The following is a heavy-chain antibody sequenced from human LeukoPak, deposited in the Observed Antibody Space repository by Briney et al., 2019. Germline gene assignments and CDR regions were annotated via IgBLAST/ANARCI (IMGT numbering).Heavy chain of an antibody. CDR2: IYYSGST. CDR1: GGSISSYY. J-gene: IGHJ4*02. D-gene: IGHD4-23*01. CDR3: ARDSPVGMVY. Sequence: NPSETLSLTCTVSGGSISSYYWSWIRQPPGKGLEWIGYIYYSGSTNYNPSLKSRVTLSVDTSKNQFSLKVSSATAADTAVYYCARDSPVGMVYWGQGTLVTVSS. V-gene: IGHV4-59*01.